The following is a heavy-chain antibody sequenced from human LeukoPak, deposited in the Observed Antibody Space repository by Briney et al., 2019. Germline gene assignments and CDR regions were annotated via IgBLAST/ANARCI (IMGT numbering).Heavy chain of an antibody. CDR1: GYSFIDHY. CDR3: TRDRGYDYFSDY. CDR2: SNPNSGFT. V-gene: IGHV1-2*02. Sequence: ASVKVSCRASGYSFIDHYIHWVRQAPGQGLEWMGWSNPNSGFTDYAQKFQGRVTMTRDTSISTAYMELSRLRSDDTAVYYCTRDRGYDYFSDYWGQGTLVTVSS. J-gene: IGHJ4*02. D-gene: IGHD5-12*01.